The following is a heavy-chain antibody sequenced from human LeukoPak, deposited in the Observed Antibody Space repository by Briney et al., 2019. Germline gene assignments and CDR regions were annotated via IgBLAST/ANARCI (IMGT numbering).Heavy chain of an antibody. J-gene: IGHJ3*02. CDR3: ARGRHGSPHHAFDI. CDR2: IYHSGTT. V-gene: IGHV4-4*02. Sequence: PSETLSLTCTVSGDSISTSNWWSWVRQSPGRGLEWIGEIYHSGTTYYYPSLKSRVTISVDTSKNQFSLKLSSVTAADTAVYYCARGRHGSPHHAFDIWGQGTMVTVSS. D-gene: IGHD1-26*01. CDR1: GDSISTSNW.